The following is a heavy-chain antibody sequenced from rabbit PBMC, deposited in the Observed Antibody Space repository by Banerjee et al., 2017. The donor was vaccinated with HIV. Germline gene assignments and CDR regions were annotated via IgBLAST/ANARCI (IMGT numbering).Heavy chain of an antibody. CDR2: IYGGDNDNT. Sequence: QEQLEESGGDLVKPEGSLTLTCKASGFTLSSYWMWWVRQAPGKGLEWIACIYGGDNDNTYYANWAKGRLTISKTSSTTVTLQMTGLTAADTATYFCARDLAGVIGWNFGLWGPGTLVTVS. CDR1: GFTLSSYW. V-gene: IGHV1S45*01. J-gene: IGHJ4*01. D-gene: IGHD4-1*01. CDR3: ARDLAGVIGWNFGL.